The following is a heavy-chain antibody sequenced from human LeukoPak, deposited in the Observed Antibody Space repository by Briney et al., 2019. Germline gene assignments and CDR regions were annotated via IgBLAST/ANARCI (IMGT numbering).Heavy chain of an antibody. Sequence: GESLRLSCVASGFTFSSYWMHWVRQAPGKGLVWVSRISSDGSRISYADSVKGRFTISRDDAKKTLDLQMNSLRAEDTAVYFCARDNGRNGFDIWGQGTMVTVSS. CDR2: ISSDGSRI. CDR1: GFTFSSYW. J-gene: IGHJ3*02. CDR3: ARDNGRNGFDI. V-gene: IGHV3-74*01.